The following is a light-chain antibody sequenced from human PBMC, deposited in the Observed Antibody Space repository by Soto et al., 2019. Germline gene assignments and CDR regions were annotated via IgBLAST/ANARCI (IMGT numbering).Light chain of an antibody. V-gene: IGKV1-6*01. CDR2: AAS. CDR1: QGIRND. CDR3: MQDYNYPRT. J-gene: IGKJ1*01. Sequence: AIQMTQSPSSLSASVGDGVTIPCRASQGIRNDLGWYQQKPGNTPKVLIYAASTLQSGVPSRFSGSGSGTDFTLTITSLQPEDFATYYCMQDYNYPRTFGQGTKVDIK.